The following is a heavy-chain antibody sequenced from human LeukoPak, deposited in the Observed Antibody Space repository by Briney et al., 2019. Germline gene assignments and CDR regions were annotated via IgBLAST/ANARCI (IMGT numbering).Heavy chain of an antibody. Sequence: PGRSLRLSCAASGFTFDDYAMHWVRQAPGKGLEWVSGISWNSGSIGYADSVKGRFTISRDNAKNSLYLQMNSLRAEDAAVYYCARDVLILGYCSSTSCYTNYYYYYMDVWGKGTTVTVSS. J-gene: IGHJ6*03. D-gene: IGHD2-2*02. CDR1: GFTFDDYA. CDR3: ARDVLILGYCSSTSCYTNYYYYYMDV. CDR2: ISWNSGSI. V-gene: IGHV3-9*01.